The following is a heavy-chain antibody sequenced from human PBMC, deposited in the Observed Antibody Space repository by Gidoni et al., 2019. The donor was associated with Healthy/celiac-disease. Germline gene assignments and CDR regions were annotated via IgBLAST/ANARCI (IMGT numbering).Heavy chain of an antibody. CDR3: ARVIQLWSYAFDI. D-gene: IGHD5-18*01. V-gene: IGHV4-39*01. CDR2: IYYSGST. Sequence: QLQLQESGPGLVKPSATLSLTCTVSGGPISSSSYYWGWIRQPPGKGLEWIGSIYYSGSTYYNPSLKSRVTISVDTSKNQFSLKLSSVTAAETAVYYCARVIQLWSYAFDIWGQGTMVTVSS. J-gene: IGHJ3*02. CDR1: GGPISSSSYY.